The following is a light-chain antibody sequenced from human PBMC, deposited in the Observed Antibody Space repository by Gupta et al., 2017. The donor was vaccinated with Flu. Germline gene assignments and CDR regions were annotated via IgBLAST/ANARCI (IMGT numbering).Light chain of an antibody. CDR2: DAS. V-gene: IGKV1-33*01. CDR1: QDINKY. CDR3: QQEDNLRPAHT. J-gene: IGKJ2*01. Sequence: SLSASVGERVTITCQARQDINKYLNWYQKKPGKAPKLLIYDASRLEKGVTSRFSGNGDGTDVTFTISSRQPEDTAAYYCQQEDNLRPAHTFGEGTTMEI.